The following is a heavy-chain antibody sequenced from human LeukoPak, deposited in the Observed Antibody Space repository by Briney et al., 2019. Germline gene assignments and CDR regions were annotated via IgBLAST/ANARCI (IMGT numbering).Heavy chain of an antibody. CDR3: AREYYYDSSSYYGY. CDR2: INRDGSER. Sequence: GGSLRLSCAASGFTFGSYWMTWVRQAPGKGLEWVANINRDGSERNYADSVQGRFTISRDNARNALYLQMISLRAADTAVYYCAREYYYDSSSYYGYWGQGTLVTVSS. CDR1: GFTFGSYW. D-gene: IGHD3-22*01. V-gene: IGHV3-7*01. J-gene: IGHJ4*02.